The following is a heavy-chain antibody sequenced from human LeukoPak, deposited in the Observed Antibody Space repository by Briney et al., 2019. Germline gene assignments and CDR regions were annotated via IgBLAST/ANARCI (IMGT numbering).Heavy chain of an antibody. CDR2: INPTSGGA. CDR3: ARDLVADYGDY. J-gene: IGHJ4*02. V-gene: IGHV1-2*02. Sequence: ASVKVSCKASGYIFTGYYMHWVRQAPGQGLEWMGWINPTSGGADYAQKFQGRVTMTRDTSISTAYMELSRLTSDDTAVYYCARDLVADYGDYWGQGTLVTVSS. CDR1: GYIFTGYY.